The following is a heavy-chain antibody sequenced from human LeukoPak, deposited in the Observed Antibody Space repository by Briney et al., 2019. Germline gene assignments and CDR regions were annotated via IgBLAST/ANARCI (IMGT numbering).Heavy chain of an antibody. CDR3: ARVSNDGLYFDF. D-gene: IGHD1-1*01. J-gene: IGHJ4*02. CDR1: GFIVSSNY. CDR2: IYGGSST. V-gene: IGHV3-53*01. Sequence: GGSLRLSCAASGFIVSSNYMSWVHQAPGKGLEWVSVIYGGSSTYYADSVKGRFIISRDNSKNTLFLQMNSLRAEDTAVYYCARVSNDGLYFDFWGQGTLVTVSS.